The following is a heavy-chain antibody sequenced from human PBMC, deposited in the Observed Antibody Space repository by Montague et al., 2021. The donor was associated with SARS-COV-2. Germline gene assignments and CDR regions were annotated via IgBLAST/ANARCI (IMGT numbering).Heavy chain of an antibody. CDR1: GDSISSYY. V-gene: IGHV4-59*01. Sequence: SETLSLTCTVSGDSISSYYWNWIRQPPGKGLEWIGYIYNSGTTNYNPSVKSRVTISVDTSKNQFSLKLNFVTAADTAVYYCARGGGYCSGGSCYYWFDPWGQGTLVTVSS. CDR2: IYNSGTT. D-gene: IGHD2-15*01. CDR3: ARGGGYCSGGSCYYWFDP. J-gene: IGHJ5*02.